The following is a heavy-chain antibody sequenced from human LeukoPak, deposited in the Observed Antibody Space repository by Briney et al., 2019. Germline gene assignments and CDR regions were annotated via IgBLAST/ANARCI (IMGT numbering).Heavy chain of an antibody. D-gene: IGHD3-16*01. Sequence: GGSLRLSCAASGFSFSTYEMNWVRQAPGRGLEWIAHISSSGTTRKYADSVKGRFTISRDNAENSLFLQMNSLRAEDTALYYCAAGGGYWGQGTLVTVSS. J-gene: IGHJ4*02. CDR1: GFSFSTYE. V-gene: IGHV3-48*03. CDR2: ISSSGTTR. CDR3: AAGGGY.